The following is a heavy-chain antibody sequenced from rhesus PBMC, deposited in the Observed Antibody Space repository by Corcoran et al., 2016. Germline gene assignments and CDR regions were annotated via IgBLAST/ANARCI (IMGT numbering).Heavy chain of an antibody. D-gene: IGHD6-25*01. Sequence: EVQLVQSGAEVKRPGESLKISCKTSGYSFTSYWISWVRQMPGKGLEWMGAIDPSDYDTRYSPSFQGQVTISSDKAISTAYLQGSSMKASDTATYYCAKESIAAAAYYYGLDSWGQGVVVTVSS. CDR3: AKESIAAAAYYYGLDS. V-gene: IGHV5-2*01. CDR2: IDPSDYDT. CDR1: GYSFTSYW. J-gene: IGHJ6*01.